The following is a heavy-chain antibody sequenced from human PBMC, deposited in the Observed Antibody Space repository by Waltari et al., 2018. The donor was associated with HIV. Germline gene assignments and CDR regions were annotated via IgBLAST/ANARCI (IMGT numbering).Heavy chain of an antibody. CDR2: IKQDGSEK. D-gene: IGHD2-2*01. V-gene: IGHV3-7*01. J-gene: IGHJ4*02. CDR3: VREITRSSSLNWSRDY. CDR1: GFTFSSYG. Sequence: EVQLVESGGGLVQPGGSLRLSCAASGFTFSSYGMGWVRKAPGKGLEWVANIKQDGSEKYYVDSVKGRFTISRDNAKNSLYLQMNSLRAEDTAVYYCVREITRSSSLNWSRDYWGQGTLVTVSS.